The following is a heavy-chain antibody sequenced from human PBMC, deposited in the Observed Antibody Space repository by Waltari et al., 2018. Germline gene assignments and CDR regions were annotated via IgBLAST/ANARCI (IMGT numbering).Heavy chain of an antibody. CDR3: ARGYMTTVTTLGY. Sequence: EVQLVESGGGLVKPGGSLRLSCAASGLTFSSYSMNWVRQAPGKGLEWVSSISSSSSYIYYADSVKGRFTISRDNAKNSLYLQMNSLRAEDTAVYYCARGYMTTVTTLGYWGQGTLVTVSS. CDR1: GLTFSSYS. CDR2: ISSSSSYI. V-gene: IGHV3-21*01. D-gene: IGHD4-17*01. J-gene: IGHJ4*02.